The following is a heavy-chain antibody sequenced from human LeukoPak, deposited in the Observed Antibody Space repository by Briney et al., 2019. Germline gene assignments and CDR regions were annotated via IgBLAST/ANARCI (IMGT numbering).Heavy chain of an antibody. Sequence: SETLSLTCAVYGGSFSGYYWSWIRQPPGKGLEWIGEINHSGSTSYNPSLKSRVTISVDTSKNQFSLKLSSVTAADTAVYYCATRGGYCSGGSCYHFDYWGQGTLVTVSS. J-gene: IGHJ4*02. CDR2: INHSGST. D-gene: IGHD2-15*01. V-gene: IGHV4-34*01. CDR3: ATRGGYCSGGSCYHFDY. CDR1: GGSFSGYY.